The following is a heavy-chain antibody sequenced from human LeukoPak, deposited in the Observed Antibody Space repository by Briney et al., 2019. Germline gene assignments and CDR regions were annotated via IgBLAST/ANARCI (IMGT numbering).Heavy chain of an antibody. CDR2: ISSDGSSE. V-gene: IGHV3-30*03. Sequence: GRPLRLSCGASGFTFSTYAMHWVRPTPDKELEWVAVISSDGSSEKYADSVKGRFTLSRDNSKNTLFLQMNNLTPEDTAVYYCARGLEISTWYGSWLGHWGQGTLVTVSS. D-gene: IGHD3-3*02. CDR3: ARGLEISTWYGSWLGH. CDR1: GFTFSTYA. J-gene: IGHJ5*02.